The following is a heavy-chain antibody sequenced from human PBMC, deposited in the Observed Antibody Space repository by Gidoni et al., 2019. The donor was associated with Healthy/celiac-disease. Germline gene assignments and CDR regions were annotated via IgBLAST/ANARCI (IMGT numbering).Heavy chain of an antibody. Sequence: DYAAPVKGRFTISRDDSKNTLYLQMNSLKTEDTAVYYCTTDSHSSYSGYDNDFDYWGQGTLVTVSS. D-gene: IGHD5-12*01. CDR3: TTDSHSSYSGYDNDFDY. V-gene: IGHV3-15*01. J-gene: IGHJ4*02.